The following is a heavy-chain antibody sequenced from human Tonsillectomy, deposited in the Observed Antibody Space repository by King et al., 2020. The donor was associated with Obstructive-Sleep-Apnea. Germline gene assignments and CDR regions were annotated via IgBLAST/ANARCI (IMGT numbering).Heavy chain of an antibody. Sequence: VQLVESGAEVKKPGASVKVSCKASGYTFTSYDINWVRQATGQGLEWMGWMNPNSGNTGYAQKFQGRVTMTRNTSICTAYMELSSLTSEDTAVYYCARAGVGIAASSRALNYWGQGTLVTVSS. V-gene: IGHV1-8*01. D-gene: IGHD6-13*01. J-gene: IGHJ4*02. CDR1: GYTFTSYD. CDR2: MNPNSGNT. CDR3: ARAGVGIAASSRALNY.